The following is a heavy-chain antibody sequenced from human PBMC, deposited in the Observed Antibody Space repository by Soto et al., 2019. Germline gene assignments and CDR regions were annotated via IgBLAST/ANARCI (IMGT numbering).Heavy chain of an antibody. Sequence: QVQLVQSGAEVKKPGASVKVSCKASGYTFTSYGISWVRQAPGQGLEWMGWISAYNGNTNYAQKLQGKVTMTTDTSTSTAYMELRSLRSDYTAVYYCARSIAAAGSSHYYYGMAVWGQGTTVTVSS. V-gene: IGHV1-18*01. CDR2: ISAYNGNT. J-gene: IGHJ6*02. CDR1: GYTFTSYG. D-gene: IGHD6-13*01. CDR3: ARSIAAAGSSHYYYGMAV.